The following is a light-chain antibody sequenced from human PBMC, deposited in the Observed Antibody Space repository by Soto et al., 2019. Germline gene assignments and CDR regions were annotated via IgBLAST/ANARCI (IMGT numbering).Light chain of an antibody. V-gene: IGLV3-21*01. J-gene: IGLJ2*01. Sequence: SYELTQPPSVSVAPGKTASISCGGNDIGSKGVHWYQQKPGQAPVLVIYSDTDLPPVITERFSGSNSANLATLTISRVEAGDEADHYCQAWDSGSAHVVFGGGTKVTVL. CDR2: SDT. CDR1: DIGSKG. CDR3: QAWDSGSAHVV.